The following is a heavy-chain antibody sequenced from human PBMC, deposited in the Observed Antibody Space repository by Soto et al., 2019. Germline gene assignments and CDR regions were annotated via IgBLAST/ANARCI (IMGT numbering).Heavy chain of an antibody. CDR3: ARGLTYYYDSSGYYPLDY. V-gene: IGHV4-34*01. CDR1: GGSFSGYY. D-gene: IGHD3-22*01. Sequence: QVQLQQWGAGLLKPSETLSLTCAVYGGSFSGYYWSWIRQPPGKGLEWIGEINHSGSTNYNPSLKRRFIISVDTSKNQLSLKLSSVTAADTAVYYCARGLTYYYDSSGYYPLDYWGQGTLVTVSS. J-gene: IGHJ4*02. CDR2: INHSGST.